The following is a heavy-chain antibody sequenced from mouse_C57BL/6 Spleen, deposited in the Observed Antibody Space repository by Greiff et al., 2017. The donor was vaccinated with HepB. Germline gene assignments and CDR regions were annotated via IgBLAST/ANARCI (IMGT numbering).Heavy chain of an antibody. CDR3: AREGLRGDWYFDV. D-gene: IGHD1-1*01. CDR1: GFTFSSYA. V-gene: IGHV5-4*01. CDR2: ISDGGSYT. J-gene: IGHJ1*03. Sequence: EVQRVESGGGLVKPGGSLKLSCAASGFTFSSYAMSWVRQTPEKRLEWVATISDGGSYTYYPDNVKGRFTISRDNAKNNLYLQRSHLKSEDTAMYYCAREGLRGDWYFDVWGTGTTVTVSS.